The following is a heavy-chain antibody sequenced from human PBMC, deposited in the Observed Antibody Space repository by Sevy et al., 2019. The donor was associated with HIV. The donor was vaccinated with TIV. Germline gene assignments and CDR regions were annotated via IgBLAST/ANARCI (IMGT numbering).Heavy chain of an antibody. CDR2: LSFGCGEI. D-gene: IGHD2-8*01. CDR1: GFTFSKYS. Sequence: GGSLRLSCAASGFTFSKYSMSWVRQPPGKGLEWVSTLSFGCGEINYAHSVKGRFTISRDNSKSSVYLQMNNLRPEDTGVYYGAREGCTKPHDYWGQGTLVTVSS. V-gene: IGHV3-23*01. CDR3: AREGCTKPHDY. J-gene: IGHJ4*02.